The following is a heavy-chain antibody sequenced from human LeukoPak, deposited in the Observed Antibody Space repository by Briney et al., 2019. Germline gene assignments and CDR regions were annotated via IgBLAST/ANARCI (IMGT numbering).Heavy chain of an antibody. J-gene: IGHJ2*01. V-gene: IGHV4-34*01. CDR3: ARGHQDYYDSSGYYQGSLYFDL. CDR2: INHSGST. D-gene: IGHD3-22*01. Sequence: SETLSLTCAVYGGSFSGYYWSWIRQPPGKGLEWIGEINHSGSTNYNPSLKSRVTISVDTSKNQFSLKLSSVTAADTAVYYRARGHQDYYDSSGYYQGSLYFDLWGRGTLVTVSS. CDR1: GGSFSGYY.